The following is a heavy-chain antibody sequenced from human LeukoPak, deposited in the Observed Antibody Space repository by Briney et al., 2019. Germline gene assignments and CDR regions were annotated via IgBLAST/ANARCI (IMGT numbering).Heavy chain of an antibody. D-gene: IGHD2-15*01. CDR2: INPSGGST. J-gene: IGHJ6*02. V-gene: IGHV1-46*01. CDR1: GYTFTIYY. Sequence: GASVKVSCKASGYTFTIYYMHWVRQAPGQGLEWMGIINPSGGSTSYAQKFQGRVTMTRDTSTSTVYMELSSLTSDDTAVYYCARERWHCRGNDCYSVYYYGLDVWGQGTTVTVSS. CDR3: ARERWHCRGNDCYSVYYYGLDV.